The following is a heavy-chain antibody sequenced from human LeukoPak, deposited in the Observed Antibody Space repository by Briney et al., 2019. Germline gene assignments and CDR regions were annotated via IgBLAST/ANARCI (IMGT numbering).Heavy chain of an antibody. CDR2: MNPNTGNT. Sequence: GASVKASCKASGYSFTTFDINWVRQATGQGLEWMGWMNPNTGNTGFAGKFQGRVTITGNTSISTVYMELTSLTSDDTAVYYCARGPLTGEHYHYYMDVWGTGTTITVSS. V-gene: IGHV1-8*03. D-gene: IGHD7-27*01. CDR1: GYSFTTFD. J-gene: IGHJ6*03. CDR3: ARGPLTGEHYHYYMDV.